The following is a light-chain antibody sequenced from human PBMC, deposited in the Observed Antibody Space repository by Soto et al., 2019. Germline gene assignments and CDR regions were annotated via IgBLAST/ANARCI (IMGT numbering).Light chain of an antibody. CDR1: QSLLHSNGYNY. Sequence: DLVMTQSPLSLPVTPGEPASISCRSSQSLLHSNGYNYLDWYLQKPGQSPQLLIYLGSNRASGVPDRFSGSGSGTDFTLKISRVEAEDVGVYYGMQALQTPRTVGQGTKVEIK. CDR3: MQALQTPRT. V-gene: IGKV2-28*01. J-gene: IGKJ1*01. CDR2: LGS.